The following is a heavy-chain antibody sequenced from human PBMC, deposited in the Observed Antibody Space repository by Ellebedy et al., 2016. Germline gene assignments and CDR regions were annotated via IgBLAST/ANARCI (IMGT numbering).Heavy chain of an antibody. CDR1: GYSISSGYY. D-gene: IGHD2-2*01. CDR2: ISYSENT. V-gene: IGHV4-38-2*02. J-gene: IGHJ4*01. Sequence: SETLSLTXTVSGYSISSGYYWGWIRQPPGKGLEWIGSISYSENTYYNPSLKSRVTISVDTSKHQFSLRLSSVTAADTAVYFCARLRSGCTATSCLYYFDNWGHGTLVTVSS. CDR3: ARLRSGCTATSCLYYFDN.